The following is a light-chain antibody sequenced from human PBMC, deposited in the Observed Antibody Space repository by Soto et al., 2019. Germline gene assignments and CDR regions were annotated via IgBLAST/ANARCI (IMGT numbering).Light chain of an antibody. CDR3: QQSYSTLT. Sequence: DIQMTQSPSSLSASVGDRVTITCRASQSISSYLDWYQQKPGKAPKLLIYAASSLQSGVPSRFSGSGSGTGFTLTISSLQPEDFATYYCQQSYSTLTFGPGTKVDIK. V-gene: IGKV1-39*01. CDR1: QSISSY. CDR2: AAS. J-gene: IGKJ3*01.